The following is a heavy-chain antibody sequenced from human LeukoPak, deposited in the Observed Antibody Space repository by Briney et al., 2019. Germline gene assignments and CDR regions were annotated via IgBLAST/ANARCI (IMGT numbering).Heavy chain of an antibody. CDR3: AGGYSYGYNYYYYMDV. CDR2: ISSSSSYI. V-gene: IGHV3-21*01. D-gene: IGHD5-18*01. Sequence: GGSLRLSCAASGFTFSSYSMNWVRQAPGKGLQWVSSISSSSSYIYYADSVKGRFTISRDNAKNSLYLQMNSLRAEDTAVYYCAGGYSYGYNYYYYMDVWGKGTTVTVSS. J-gene: IGHJ6*03. CDR1: GFTFSSYS.